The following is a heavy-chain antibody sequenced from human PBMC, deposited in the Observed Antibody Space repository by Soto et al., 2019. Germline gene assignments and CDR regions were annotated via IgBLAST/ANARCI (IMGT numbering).Heavy chain of an antibody. D-gene: IGHD3-22*01. CDR1: GFTFSSYG. Sequence: GGSLRLSCAASGFTFSSYGMHWVRQAPGKGLEWVAVISYDGSNKYYADSVKGRFTISRDNSKNTLYLQMNSLRAEDTAVYYCVRGDGDYYDGNGYLGRHWGQGTLVTVSS. V-gene: IGHV3-30*03. CDR3: VRGDGDYYDGNGYLGRH. J-gene: IGHJ4*02. CDR2: ISYDGSNK.